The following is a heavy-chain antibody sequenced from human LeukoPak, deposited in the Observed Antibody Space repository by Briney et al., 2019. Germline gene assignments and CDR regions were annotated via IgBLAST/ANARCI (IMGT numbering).Heavy chain of an antibody. D-gene: IGHD3-16*02. CDR2: ISYDGSNK. Sequence: PGRSLRLSCAASGFTFSSYGMHWVRQAPGKGLEWVAVISYDGSNKYYADSVKGRFTISRDNSKNTLYLQMNSLKTEDTAVYYCTTDSRYLPGYWGQGTLVTVSS. CDR1: GFTFSSYG. V-gene: IGHV3-30*03. CDR3: TTDSRYLPGY. J-gene: IGHJ4*02.